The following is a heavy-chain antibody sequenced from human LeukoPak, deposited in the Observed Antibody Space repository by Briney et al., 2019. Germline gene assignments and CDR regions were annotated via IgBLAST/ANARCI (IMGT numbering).Heavy chain of an antibody. J-gene: IGHJ4*02. V-gene: IGHV3-33*01. CDR2: LGDDGTYK. CDR1: GFTFSNFV. D-gene: IGHD6-13*01. CDR3: ARDRQQLYFDY. Sequence: GGSLRLSCAASGFTFSNFVMHWVRQAPGKGLEWVAILGDDGTYKYYADSPKGRFTISRDNSKNTLYLQMNSLRAEDTAVYYCARDRQQLYFDYWGQGTLVTVSS.